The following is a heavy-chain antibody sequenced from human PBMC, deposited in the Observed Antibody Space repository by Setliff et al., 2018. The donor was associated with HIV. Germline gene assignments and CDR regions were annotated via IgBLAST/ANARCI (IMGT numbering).Heavy chain of an antibody. Sequence: PSETLSLTCTVSDGSISSYYWSWIRQPPGKGLEWIGYIYSSGNTNYNPSLKSRVTISVDMSKNQFSLKVTSVTAADTAVYYCARHRYYDILFDPWGQGTLVTVSS. D-gene: IGHD3-9*01. CDR1: DGSISSYY. V-gene: IGHV4-59*08. J-gene: IGHJ5*02. CDR3: ARHRYYDILFDP. CDR2: IYSSGNT.